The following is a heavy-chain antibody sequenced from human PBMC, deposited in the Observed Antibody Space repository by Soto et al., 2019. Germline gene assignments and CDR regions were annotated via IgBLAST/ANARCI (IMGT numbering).Heavy chain of an antibody. D-gene: IGHD6-6*01. CDR2: ISAYNGNT. J-gene: IGHJ6*02. Sequence: ASVKVSCKASGYTFTSYGISWVRQAPGQGLEWMGWISAYNGNTNYAQKLQGRVTMTIDTSTSTAYMELRSLRSDDTAVYYCARAPSIAARRYYYYYYGMDVWGQGTTVTVSS. V-gene: IGHV1-18*04. CDR1: GYTFTSYG. CDR3: ARAPSIAARRYYYYYYGMDV.